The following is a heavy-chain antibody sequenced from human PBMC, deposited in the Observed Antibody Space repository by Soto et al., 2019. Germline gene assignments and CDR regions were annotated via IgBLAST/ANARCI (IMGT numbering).Heavy chain of an antibody. D-gene: IGHD2-2*01. CDR3: AKGDIVVVPDYYGMDV. Sequence: VGSLRLSCAASGFTFSSYAMSWVRQAPGKGLEWVSAISGSGGSTYYADSVKGRFTISRDNSKNTLYLQMNSLRAEDTAVYYCAKGDIVVVPDYYGMDVWGQGTTVTVSS. J-gene: IGHJ6*02. CDR1: GFTFSSYA. V-gene: IGHV3-23*01. CDR2: ISGSGGST.